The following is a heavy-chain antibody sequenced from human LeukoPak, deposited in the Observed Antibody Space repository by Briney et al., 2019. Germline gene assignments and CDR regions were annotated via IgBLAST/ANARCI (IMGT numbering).Heavy chain of an antibody. V-gene: IGHV3-30*02. D-gene: IGHD6-13*01. Sequence: GGSLRLSCAASGFTFSSYGMHWVRQAPGKGLEWVAFIRYDGSNKYYADSVKGRFTISRDNSKNTLYLQMNSLRAEDTAVYYCAKSTPNTGWYSSSWYSVAFDIWGQGTMVTVSS. J-gene: IGHJ3*02. CDR1: GFTFSSYG. CDR3: AKSTPNTGWYSSSWYSVAFDI. CDR2: IRYDGSNK.